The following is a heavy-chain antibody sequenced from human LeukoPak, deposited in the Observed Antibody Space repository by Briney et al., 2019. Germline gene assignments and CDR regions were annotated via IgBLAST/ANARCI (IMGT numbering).Heavy chain of an antibody. V-gene: IGHV3-7*01. CDR3: ARDGGPFDY. Sequence: PGGSLRLSCAASGFTFSTYSFNWVRQAPGKGLEWVANINQDGSEKYYVDSVKGRFTISRDNAKKTLYLQMNSLRAEDTAVYHCARDGGPFDYWGQGTLLTVSS. CDR1: GFTFSTYS. CDR2: INQDGSEK. J-gene: IGHJ4*02. D-gene: IGHD2-15*01.